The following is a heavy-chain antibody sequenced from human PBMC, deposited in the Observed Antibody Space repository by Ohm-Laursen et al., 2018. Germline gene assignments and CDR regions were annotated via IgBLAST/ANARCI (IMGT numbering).Heavy chain of an antibody. CDR1: GYTFTGYY. CDR3: ASTDYYESSGYYPPDY. V-gene: IGHV1-2*02. J-gene: IGHJ4*02. D-gene: IGHD3-22*01. Sequence: SVKVSCKASGYTFTGYYMHWARQAPGQGLEWMGWINPNSGGTNYAQKFQGRVTMTRDTSISTGYMELSRLRSDDTAAYYCASTDYYESSGYYPPDYWGQGTLVTVSS. CDR2: INPNSGGT.